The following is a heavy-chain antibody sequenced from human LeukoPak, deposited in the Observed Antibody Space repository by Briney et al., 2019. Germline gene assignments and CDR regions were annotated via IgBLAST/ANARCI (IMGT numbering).Heavy chain of an antibody. CDR1: GGSISSYY. CDR2: IYYSGST. V-gene: IGHV4-59*01. Sequence: SEXXXXTCTVSGGSISSYYWSWLRQPPGKGLEWIGYIYYSGSTNYNPSLKSRVTISVDTSKNQFSLKLSSVTAADTAVYYCARDQRRDYFDYWGQGTLVTVSS. J-gene: IGHJ4*02. D-gene: IGHD5-24*01. CDR3: ARDQRRDYFDY.